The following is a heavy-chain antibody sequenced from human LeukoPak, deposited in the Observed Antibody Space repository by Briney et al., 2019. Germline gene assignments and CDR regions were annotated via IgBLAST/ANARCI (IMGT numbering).Heavy chain of an antibody. CDR3: ARVPGVYYDRLTGYGSGWFDP. J-gene: IGHJ5*02. V-gene: IGHV4-59*08. CDR2: IYYNGST. CDR1: GGSLSSFY. Sequence: PSETLSLTCAVSGGSLSSFYWSWIRQPPGKGLEWIGYIYYNGSTNYNPSLKSRVTISIDTSKNQFSLKVRSMTAADTAVYYCARVPGVYYDRLTGYGSGWFDPWGQGTLVTVSS. D-gene: IGHD3-9*01.